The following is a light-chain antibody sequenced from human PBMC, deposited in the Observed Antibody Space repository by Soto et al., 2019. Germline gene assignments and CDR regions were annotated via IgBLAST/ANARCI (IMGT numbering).Light chain of an antibody. CDR1: QAISNY. CDR2: GAS. Sequence: DIQMTQSPSSLSASVGDRVTITCRASQAISNYLAWYQQKPGSVPELLIYGASTLESGVPTRFSGSGSGTEFTLTISSLQPEDVATYYCQTYSRAPLTFGGGTKVGIK. CDR3: QTYSRAPLT. V-gene: IGKV1-27*01. J-gene: IGKJ4*01.